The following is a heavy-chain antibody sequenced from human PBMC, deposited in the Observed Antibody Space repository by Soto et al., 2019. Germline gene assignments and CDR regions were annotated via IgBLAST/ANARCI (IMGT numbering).Heavy chain of an antibody. CDR2: IIPILGIA. Sequence: QVQLVQSGAEVKKPGSSVKVSCKASVGTFSSYTISWVRQAPGQGLEWMGRIIPILGIANYAQKFQGRVTITADNTTSTASMELSSLRSEDTAVYYCAMEYCSSTSCYRYYWGQGTLVTVSS. V-gene: IGHV1-69*02. CDR3: AMEYCSSTSCYRYY. D-gene: IGHD2-2*02. CDR1: VGTFSSYT. J-gene: IGHJ4*02.